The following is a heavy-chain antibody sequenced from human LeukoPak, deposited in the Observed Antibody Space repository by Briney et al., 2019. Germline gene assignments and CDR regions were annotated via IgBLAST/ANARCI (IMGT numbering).Heavy chain of an antibody. CDR2: MNPNSGNT. J-gene: IGHJ4*02. CDR3: ARDLPGQQVDY. D-gene: IGHD6-13*01. V-gene: IGHV1-8*03. Sequence: ASVKVSCKASGYTFTNYDINWVRQATGQGLEWMGWMNPNSGNTGYAQKFQGRVTITRNTSISTAYMELSSLRSEDTAVYYCARDLPGQQVDYWGQGTLVTVSS. CDR1: GYTFTNYD.